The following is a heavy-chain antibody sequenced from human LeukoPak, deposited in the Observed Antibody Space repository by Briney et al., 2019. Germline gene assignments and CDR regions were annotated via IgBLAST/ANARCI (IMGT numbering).Heavy chain of an antibody. CDR2: IIPILGIA. Sequence: ASVKVSCKASGGTFSSYAISWVRQAPGQGLEWMGRIIPILGIANYAQKFQGRVTITADKSTSTAYMELSSLRSEDTAVYYCADSYGHLNSDYWGQGTLVTVSS. D-gene: IGHD5-18*01. J-gene: IGHJ4*02. CDR3: ADSYGHLNSDY. V-gene: IGHV1-69*04. CDR1: GGTFSSYA.